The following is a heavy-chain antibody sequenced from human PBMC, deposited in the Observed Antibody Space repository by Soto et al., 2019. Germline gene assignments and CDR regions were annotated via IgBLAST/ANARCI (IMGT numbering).Heavy chain of an antibody. D-gene: IGHD3-9*01. CDR3: ARGESYYNILTGYYSPDYFDY. Sequence: ASVKVSCKASGGTISSYTISWVRQAPGQGLEWMGRIIPILGIANYAQKFQGRVTITADKSTSTAYMELSSLRSEDTAVYYCARGESYYNILTGYYSPDYFDYCGQGTLVSVSS. J-gene: IGHJ4*02. V-gene: IGHV1-69*02. CDR1: GGTISSYT. CDR2: IIPILGIA.